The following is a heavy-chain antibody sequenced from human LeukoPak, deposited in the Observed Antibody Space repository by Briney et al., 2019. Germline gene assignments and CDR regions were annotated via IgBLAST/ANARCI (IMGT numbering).Heavy chain of an antibody. V-gene: IGHV1-8*01. D-gene: IGHD6-13*01. Sequence: ASVKVSCKASGYIFTSYDINWVRQATGQGLEWMGWLNPKSGNTGYAQVFQGRLTITSNTSTSTVFMELGSLRSEDTAVYYCARGGASADARRFDPWGQGTLVTVSS. J-gene: IGHJ5*02. CDR1: GYIFTSYD. CDR2: LNPKSGNT. CDR3: ARGGASADARRFDP.